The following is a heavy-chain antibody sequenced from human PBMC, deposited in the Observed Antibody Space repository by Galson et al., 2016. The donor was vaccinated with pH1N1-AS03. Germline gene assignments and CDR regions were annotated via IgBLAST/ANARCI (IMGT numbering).Heavy chain of an antibody. J-gene: IGHJ6*02. CDR3: ARDFCRSSCSYYFYGMDV. V-gene: IGHV3-9*01. D-gene: IGHD6-13*01. CDR2: ISRDSVNI. Sequence: SLRLSCAASGFTFGDYVMHWVRQAPGKGLEWVSGISRDSVNIDYADSVEGRFTISRDNARNSLYLQINSLRPEDTALYYCARDFCRSSCSYYFYGMDVWGQGTTVTVSS. CDR1: GFTFGDYV.